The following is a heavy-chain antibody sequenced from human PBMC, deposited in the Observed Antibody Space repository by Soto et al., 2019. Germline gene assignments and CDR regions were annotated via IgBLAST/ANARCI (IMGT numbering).Heavy chain of an antibody. CDR2: IIPIFGTA. V-gene: IGHV1-69*13. CDR3: ARIRKGSGYSYGLDY. D-gene: IGHD5-18*01. Sequence: SVKVSCKSSGGTFSSYSISWGRQAPGQGLEWMGGIIPIFGTANYAQKFQGRVTITADESTSTAYMELGSLRSEDTAVYYCARIRKGSGYSYGLDYWGQGTLVTVSS. CDR1: GGTFSSYS. J-gene: IGHJ4*02.